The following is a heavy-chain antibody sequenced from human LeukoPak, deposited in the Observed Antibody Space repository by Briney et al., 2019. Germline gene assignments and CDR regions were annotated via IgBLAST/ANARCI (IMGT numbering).Heavy chain of an antibody. CDR3: VKGKGIAVTSLDY. Sequence: GGSLRLSCSASGFIFSNYAMHWVRQAPGKGLEYVSAISSNGGSTYYADSVKGRFTISRDNSKDTLYLQMSSLRAEDTAVYYCVKGKGIAVTSLDYWGQGTLVTVSS. J-gene: IGHJ4*02. CDR1: GFIFSNYA. D-gene: IGHD6-19*01. CDR2: ISSNGGST. V-gene: IGHV3-64D*06.